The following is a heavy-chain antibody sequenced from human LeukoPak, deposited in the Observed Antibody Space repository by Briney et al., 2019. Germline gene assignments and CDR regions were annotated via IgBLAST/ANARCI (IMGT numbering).Heavy chain of an antibody. CDR1: GGSISSGSYY. CDR3: ARLDWSNWCFDL. D-gene: IGHD3/OR15-3a*01. CDR2: IYYTGST. V-gene: IGHV4-39*01. J-gene: IGHJ2*01. Sequence: SETLSLTCAVSGGSISSGSYYWGWIRPPPGKGLEWIGSIYYTGSTYYNPSLKSRVTISVDTSKNQFSLNLSSVTAADTAVYYCARLDWSNWCFDLWGRGTLVIVSS.